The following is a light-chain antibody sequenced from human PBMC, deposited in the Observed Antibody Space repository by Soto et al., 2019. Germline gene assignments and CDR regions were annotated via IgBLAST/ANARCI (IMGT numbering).Light chain of an antibody. CDR2: DVS. J-gene: IGLJ2*01. CDR3: SSYTSSSTLV. V-gene: IGLV2-14*01. Sequence: QSALTQPASVSGSRGQSITISCTGTSSDVGGHNYVSWYQQHPGKAPKLMMYDVSNRPSGVSNRFSGSKSGNTASLTISGLQAEDEADYYCSSYTSSSTLVFGGGTKLTVL. CDR1: SSDVGGHNY.